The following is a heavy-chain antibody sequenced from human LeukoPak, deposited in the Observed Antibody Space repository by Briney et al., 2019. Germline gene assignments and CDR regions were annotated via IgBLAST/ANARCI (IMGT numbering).Heavy chain of an antibody. J-gene: IGHJ4*02. V-gene: IGHV1-2*02. CDR1: GYTFTGCY. CDR3: GRDFRDSLDY. CDR2: INPDSGGT. Sequence: GASVKVSRKASGYTFTGCYMHWVRQAPGQGLEWMGWINPDSGGTNFAQKFQGRVTMTRDTSISTAYMELSRLRSDDTAVYYCGRDFRDSLDYWGQGTLVTVSS.